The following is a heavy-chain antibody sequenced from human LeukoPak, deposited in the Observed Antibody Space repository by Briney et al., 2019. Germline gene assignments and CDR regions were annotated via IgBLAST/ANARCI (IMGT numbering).Heavy chain of an antibody. J-gene: IGHJ5*02. V-gene: IGHV4-34*01. CDR1: GGSFSGYY. Sequence: TSETLSLTCAVYGGSFSGYYWSWIRQPPGKGLEWIGEINHSGSTNYNPSLKSRVTISVDTSKNQFSLKLSSVTAADTAVYYCARWVYGWFDPWGQGTLVTVSS. D-gene: IGHD4-17*01. CDR2: INHSGST. CDR3: ARWVYGWFDP.